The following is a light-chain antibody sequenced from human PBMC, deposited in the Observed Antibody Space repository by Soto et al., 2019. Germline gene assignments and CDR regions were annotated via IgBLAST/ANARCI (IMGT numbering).Light chain of an antibody. CDR2: GVT. CDR1: SSDVGAYYS. V-gene: IGLV2-14*01. CDR3: AAWDGSLNGYV. Sequence: QSVLTQPASVSGSPGQSITISCSGTSSDVGAYYSVSWYQHHPGKAPKLIIYGVTNRPSGVSNRFSGSKSGNTASLTISGLQSEDEADYYCAAWDGSLNGYVFGTGTKVTVL. J-gene: IGLJ1*01.